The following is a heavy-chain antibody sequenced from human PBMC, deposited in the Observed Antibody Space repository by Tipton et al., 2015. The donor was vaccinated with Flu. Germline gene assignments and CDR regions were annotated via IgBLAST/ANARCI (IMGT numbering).Heavy chain of an antibody. CDR1: GYSFTSCW. CDR3: ARHRPVGTVASHSDAFDI. Sequence: QLVQSGAEVKKPGESLKISCKGSGYSFTSCWIGWVRQMPGKGLEWMGIIYPGDSDTRYSPSFQGQVTISADKSISTAYLQWSSLKAADTAMYYCARHRPVGTVASHSDAFDIWGQGTMVTVSS. V-gene: IGHV5-51*01. D-gene: IGHD6-19*01. CDR2: IYPGDSDT. J-gene: IGHJ3*02.